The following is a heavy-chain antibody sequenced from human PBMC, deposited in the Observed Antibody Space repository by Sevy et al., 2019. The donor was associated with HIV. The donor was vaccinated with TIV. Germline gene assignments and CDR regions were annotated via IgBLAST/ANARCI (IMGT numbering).Heavy chain of an antibody. Sequence: ASVKVSCKASGYTFTSYAMNWVRQAPGQGLEWMGWINTNTGNPTYAQGFTGRIVFSSDTSVSTAYLQISSLNAEDTAVYYCARHTYYDFWSGYSYDYWGQGTLVTVSS. V-gene: IGHV7-4-1*02. J-gene: IGHJ4*02. CDR1: GYTFTSYA. CDR2: INTNTGNP. D-gene: IGHD3-3*01. CDR3: ARHTYYDFWSGYSYDY.